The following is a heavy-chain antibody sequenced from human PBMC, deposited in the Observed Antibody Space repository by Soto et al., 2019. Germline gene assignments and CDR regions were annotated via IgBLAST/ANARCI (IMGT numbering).Heavy chain of an antibody. CDR3: ARGDSSSWYVSGGYYYYMDV. CDR2: INSDGSST. CDR1: GFTFSSYW. D-gene: IGHD6-13*01. V-gene: IGHV3-74*01. Sequence: GGSLRLSCAASGFTFSSYWMHWVRQAPGKGLVWVSRINSDGSSTSYADSVKGRFTISRDNAKNTLYLQMNSLSAEDTAVYYCARGDSSSWYVSGGYYYYMDVWGKGTTVTVSS. J-gene: IGHJ6*03.